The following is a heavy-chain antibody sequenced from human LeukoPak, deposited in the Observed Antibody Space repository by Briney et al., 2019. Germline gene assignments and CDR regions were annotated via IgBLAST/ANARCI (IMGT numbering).Heavy chain of an antibody. CDR3: ARVPMVLTQRTGTLDP. J-gene: IGHJ5*02. Sequence: PWASVKVSCKASGYTFTSYDINWVRQATGQGLEWMGWMNPNSGNTGYAQKFQGRVTMTRNTSISTAYMELSSLRSEDTAVYYCARVPMVLTQRTGTLDPWGQGTLVTVSS. CDR1: GYTFTSYD. D-gene: IGHD1-14*01. V-gene: IGHV1-8*01. CDR2: MNPNSGNT.